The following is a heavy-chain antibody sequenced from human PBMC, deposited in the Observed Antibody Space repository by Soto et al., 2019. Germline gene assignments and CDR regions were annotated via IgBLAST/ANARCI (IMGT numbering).Heavy chain of an antibody. Sequence: EVQLVESGGGLVKPGGSLRLSCAASGFTFSRYSMNWVRQAPGKGLEWVSSISSSGSYIDYADSVKGRFTISRDNAKNSLYRHMNSLRAEDTAVYYGADMGSGYYYDCWGQGTLVTVSS. V-gene: IGHV3-21*01. D-gene: IGHD3-22*01. CDR2: ISSSGSYI. CDR3: ADMGSGYYYDC. CDR1: GFTFSRYS. J-gene: IGHJ4*02.